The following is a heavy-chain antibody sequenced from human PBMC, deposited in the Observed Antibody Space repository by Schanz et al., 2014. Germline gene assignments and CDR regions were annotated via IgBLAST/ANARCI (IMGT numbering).Heavy chain of an antibody. D-gene: IGHD5-18*01. CDR1: GFTFNNYD. Sequence: EVQLVESGGGLVQPGGSLRLSCAASGFTFNNYDMNWVRLVPGKGLECVSGISGGGGSAYYADSVKGRFTISRDTAENSVYLQMNSLRAEDTAVYYCARDGYRNGRPFDHWGQGTRVTVSA. CDR3: ARDGYRNGRPFDH. CDR2: ISGGGGSA. J-gene: IGHJ4*02. V-gene: IGHV3-23*04.